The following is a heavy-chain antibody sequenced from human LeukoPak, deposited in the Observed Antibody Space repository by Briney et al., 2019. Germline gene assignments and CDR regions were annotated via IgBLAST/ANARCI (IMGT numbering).Heavy chain of an antibody. D-gene: IGHD6-25*01. Sequence: GGSLRLSCAASGFTFDDYAMHWVRQAPGKGLEWVSGISWNSGSIGYADSVKGRFTISKDNAKNSLYLQMNSLRAEDTALYYCAKAAGYFDYWGRGTLVTVSS. CDR2: ISWNSGSI. V-gene: IGHV3-9*01. CDR1: GFTFDDYA. CDR3: AKAAGYFDY. J-gene: IGHJ4*02.